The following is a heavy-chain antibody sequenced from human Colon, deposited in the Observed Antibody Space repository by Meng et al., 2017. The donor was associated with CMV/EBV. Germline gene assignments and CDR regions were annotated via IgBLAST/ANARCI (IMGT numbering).Heavy chain of an antibody. CDR2: SYYTGST. Sequence: VWLQQWGAGLLKPSETLSLTCAVYGESFSGYYWTWIRQPPGRGLEWIGESYYTGSTNYSPSLKRRVTISLDTSKNQFSLKLNSVTAADTAVYYCARATKSSCWEVLDYWGHGTLVTVSS. J-gene: IGHJ4*01. D-gene: IGHD2-2*01. V-gene: IGHV4-34*01. CDR3: ARATKSSCWEVLDY. CDR1: GESFSGYY.